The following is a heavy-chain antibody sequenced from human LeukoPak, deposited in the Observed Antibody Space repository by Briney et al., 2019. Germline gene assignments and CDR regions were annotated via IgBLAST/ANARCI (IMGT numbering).Heavy chain of an antibody. J-gene: IGHJ4*02. D-gene: IGHD3-10*01. V-gene: IGHV1-69*05. CDR2: IIPIFGTA. CDR3: AREPYGSGSQPVDY. Sequence: GASVKVSCKASGGTFSSYAISWVRQAPGQGLEWMGRIIPIFGTANYAQKFQGRVTITTDESTSTAYMELSSLRSEDTAVYYCAREPYGSGSQPVDYWGQGTLVTVPS. CDR1: GGTFSSYA.